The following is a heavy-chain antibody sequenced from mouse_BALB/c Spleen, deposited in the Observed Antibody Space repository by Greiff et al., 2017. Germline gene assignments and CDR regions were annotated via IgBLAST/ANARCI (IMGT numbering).Heavy chain of an antibody. V-gene: IGHV1-69*02. CDR3: TLTGFAY. CDR2: IYPSDSYT. D-gene: IGHD4-1*01. J-gene: IGHJ3*01. Sequence: VQLQQPGAELVRPGASVKLSCKASGYTFTSYWINWVKQRPGQGLEWIGNIYPSDSYTNYNQKFKDKATLTVDKSSSTAYMQLSSPTSEDSAVYYCTLTGFAYWGQGTLVTVSA. CDR1: GYTFTSYW.